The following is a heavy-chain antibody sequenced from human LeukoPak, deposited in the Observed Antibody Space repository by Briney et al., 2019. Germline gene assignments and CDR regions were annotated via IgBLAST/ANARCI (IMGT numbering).Heavy chain of an antibody. D-gene: IGHD2-2*01. J-gene: IGHJ4*02. V-gene: IGHV3-23*01. CDR1: GFTFSSYA. CDR2: ISGSGGRT. CDR3: AKDRQYQLPLPFDY. Sequence: GGSLRLSCAVSGFTFSSYAMSWVRQAPGKGLEWVSAISGSGGRTYYADSVKGRFTISRDNSKNTLYLQMNSLRAEDTAVYYYAKDRQYQLPLPFDYWGQGTLVTVSS.